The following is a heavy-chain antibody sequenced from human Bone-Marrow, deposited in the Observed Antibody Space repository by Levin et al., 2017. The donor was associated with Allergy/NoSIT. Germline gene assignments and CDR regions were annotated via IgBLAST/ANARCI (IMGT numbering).Heavy chain of an antibody. CDR2: IYYSGST. V-gene: IGHV4-59*08. CDR1: GASISSFY. D-gene: IGHD2-2*01. Sequence: SETLSLTCTVSGASISSFYWSWIRQPPGKGLEWIGYIYYSGSTTYSPSLKILVSMSADMSRNQVYLTMSPVTAAATAVYYCARQAVPASMNGFDSWGQGTLVTVSS. CDR3: ARQAVPASMNGFDS. J-gene: IGHJ5*01.